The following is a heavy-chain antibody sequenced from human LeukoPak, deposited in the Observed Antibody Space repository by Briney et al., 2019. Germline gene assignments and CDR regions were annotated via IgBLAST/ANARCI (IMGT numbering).Heavy chain of an antibody. CDR2: ISSSGSYS. CDR3: SKGDTTSPVPDY. Sequence: PGGSLRLSCAASGSTFSSYSMNWVRQAPEKGLEWVSSISSSGSYSYYADSAQGRFTVSRDNAENSLYLQMNSLRAEDTAVYYCSKGDTTSPVPDYWGQGTLVTVSS. CDR1: GSTFSSYS. D-gene: IGHD2-2*01. V-gene: IGHV3-21*01. J-gene: IGHJ4*02.